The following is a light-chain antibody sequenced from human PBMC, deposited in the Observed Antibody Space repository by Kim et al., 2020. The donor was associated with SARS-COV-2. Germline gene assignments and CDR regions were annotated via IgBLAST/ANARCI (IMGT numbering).Light chain of an antibody. CDR1: SLRSYY. CDR3: NSRDSNDNVL. V-gene: IGLV3-19*01. J-gene: IGLJ2*01. Sequence: VALGQTVRITCQGDSLRSYYATGYQQKPGQAPLVVMYGKNNRPSGIPDRFSGSSSGNTASLTITGTQAGDEADYYCNSRDSNDNVLFGGGTKLTVL. CDR2: GKN.